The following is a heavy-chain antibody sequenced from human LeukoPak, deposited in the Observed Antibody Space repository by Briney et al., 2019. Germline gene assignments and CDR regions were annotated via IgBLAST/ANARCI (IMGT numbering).Heavy chain of an antibody. J-gene: IGHJ4*02. Sequence: PGGSLRLSCAASGFAFSTYSMNWVRQAPGKGLEWVSSISSSSSYIYYSDSVKGRFTISRDNAKNSLYLQMNSLRAEDTAVYYCARAARNYDFWSGYYWGQGTLVTVSS. CDR3: ARAARNYDFWSGYY. V-gene: IGHV3-21*01. CDR2: ISSSSSYI. D-gene: IGHD3-3*01. CDR1: GFAFSTYS.